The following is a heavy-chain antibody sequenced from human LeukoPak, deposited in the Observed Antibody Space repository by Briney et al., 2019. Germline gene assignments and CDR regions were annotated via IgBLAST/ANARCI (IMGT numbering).Heavy chain of an antibody. Sequence: GGSLRLSCAASGFTFSNYWMTWVRQAPGKGLEWVAVISCDGGNKYYADSVKGRFAISRDNSKNTLYLQMNSLRAEDTAVYYCARDWALYYYDSSGYFDYWGQGTLVTVSS. CDR2: ISCDGGNK. V-gene: IGHV3-30*09. CDR3: ARDWALYYYDSSGYFDY. CDR1: GFTFSNYW. J-gene: IGHJ4*02. D-gene: IGHD3-22*01.